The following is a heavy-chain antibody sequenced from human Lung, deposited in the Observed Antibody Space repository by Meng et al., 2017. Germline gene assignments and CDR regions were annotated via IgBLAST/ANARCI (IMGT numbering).Heavy chain of an antibody. CDR3: ARFDISSSGRGDY. D-gene: IGHD1-26*01. J-gene: IGHJ4*02. CDR2: IFHSGST. V-gene: IGHV4-4*02. CDR1: GGSITSSTW. Sequence: HAQLQQPGPGLVKPSGTLALTCAVSGGSITSSTWWSWVRQTPGKGLEWFGEIFHSGSTNYNPPLESRVTISVDKSKNQFSLKVYSVTAADTATYYCARFDISSSGRGDYWGQGILVTVSS.